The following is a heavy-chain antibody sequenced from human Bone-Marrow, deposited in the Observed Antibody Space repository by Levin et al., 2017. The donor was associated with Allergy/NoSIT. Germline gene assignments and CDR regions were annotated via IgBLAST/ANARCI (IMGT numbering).Heavy chain of an antibody. CDR2: ISNGGSSI. V-gene: IGHV3-11*01. D-gene: IGHD3-22*01. CDR3: ARPEGDYYDSSGYGFEY. J-gene: IGHJ4*02. CDR1: GFTFGDYY. Sequence: PGGSLRLSCAAAGFTFGDYYMTWIRQAPGKGLEWISYISNGGSSIHYADSVKGRFTISRDNATNSLYLQMNSLRAEDTAVYYCARPEGDYYDSSGYGFEYWGQGTLVTVSS.